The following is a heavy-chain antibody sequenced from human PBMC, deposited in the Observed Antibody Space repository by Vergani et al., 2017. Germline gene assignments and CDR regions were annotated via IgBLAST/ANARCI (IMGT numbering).Heavy chain of an antibody. Sequence: EVQLLESGGGSAQPGESLRLSCVASGFTFTAHGLNWVRQAPGKGLEWVGFIRSKAYGGTTEYAASVKGRFTISRDDSKSIAYLQMNSLKTEDTAVYYCTRDNIVATIEDGMDVWGQGTTVTVSS. V-gene: IGHV3-49*04. CDR1: GFTFTAHG. CDR3: TRDNIVATIEDGMDV. CDR2: IRSKAYGGTT. J-gene: IGHJ6*02. D-gene: IGHD5-12*01.